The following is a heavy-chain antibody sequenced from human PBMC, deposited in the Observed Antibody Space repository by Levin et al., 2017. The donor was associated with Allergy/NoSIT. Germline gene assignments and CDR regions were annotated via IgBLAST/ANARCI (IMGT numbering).Heavy chain of an antibody. CDR1: GGSISSYY. V-gene: IGHV4-59*01. D-gene: IGHD1-26*01. CDR3: ARDRVIVGITNYYYGMDV. CDR2: IYYIGST. J-gene: IGHJ6*02. Sequence: SETLSLTCTVSGGSISSYYWSWIRQPPGKGLEWIGYIYYIGSTNYNPSLKSRVTISVDTSKNQFSLKLSSVTAADTAVYYCARDRVIVGITNYYYGMDVWGQGTTVTVSS.